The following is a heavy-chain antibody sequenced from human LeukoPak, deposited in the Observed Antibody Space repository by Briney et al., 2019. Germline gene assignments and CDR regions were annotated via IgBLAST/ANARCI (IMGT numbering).Heavy chain of an antibody. V-gene: IGHV3-33*06. CDR1: GFTFSSYG. CDR2: IWYDGSNK. Sequence: GRSLRLSCAASGFTFSSYGMHWVRQAPGKGLEWVAVIWYDGSNKYYADSVKGRFTISRDNSKNTLYLQMNSLRAEDTAVYYCGKDFYGSSGYYYWLGYWGQGTLVTVSS. D-gene: IGHD3-22*01. CDR3: GKDFYGSSGYYYWLGY. J-gene: IGHJ4*02.